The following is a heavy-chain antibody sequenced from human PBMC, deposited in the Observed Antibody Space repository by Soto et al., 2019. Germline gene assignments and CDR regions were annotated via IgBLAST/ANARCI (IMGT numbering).Heavy chain of an antibody. V-gene: IGHV1-69*12. CDR2: IIPIFGTA. J-gene: IGHJ4*02. Sequence: QVQLVQSGAEVKKPGSSVKVSCKASGGTFSSYAISWVRQAPGQGLEWMGGIIPIFGTANYAQKFQGRVTITADESTSTAYMELSSLRSEDTAVYYCARDRYCISTSCYVAWYFAYWGQGTLVTVSS. D-gene: IGHD2-2*01. CDR3: ARDRYCISTSCYVAWYFAY. CDR1: GGTFSSYA.